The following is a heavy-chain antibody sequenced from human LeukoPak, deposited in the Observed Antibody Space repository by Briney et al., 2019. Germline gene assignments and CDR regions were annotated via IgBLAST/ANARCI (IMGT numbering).Heavy chain of an antibody. V-gene: IGHV4-61*02. CDR2: IYTSGST. CDR1: GGSISSGSYY. J-gene: IGHJ6*03. CDR3: ARVYSKLGYYYCYMDV. D-gene: IGHD4-11*01. Sequence: SETLSLTCTVSGGSISSGSYYWSWIRQPAGKGLEWIGRIYTSGSTNYNPSLKSRVTISVDTSKNQFSLKLSSVTAADTAVYYCARVYSKLGYYYCYMDVWGKGTTVTVSS.